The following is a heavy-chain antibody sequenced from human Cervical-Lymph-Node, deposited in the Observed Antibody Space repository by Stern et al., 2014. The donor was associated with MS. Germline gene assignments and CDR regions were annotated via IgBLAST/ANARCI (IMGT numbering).Heavy chain of an antibody. CDR2: IWSDGSDQ. D-gene: IGHD3-10*01. J-gene: IGHJ6*02. V-gene: IGHV3-33*01. CDR3: ARDYYYGSGSYYSGGVDV. CDR1: GFTFSAYA. Sequence: VQLVESGGGVVQPGRSLRLSCAGSGFTFSAYAMHWVRQAPGKGLEWVAVIWSDGSDQYYADSVKGRFTISRDNSKKTLYLQMNSLRAEDTAVFYCARDYYYGSGSYYSGGVDVWGQGTTVTVSS.